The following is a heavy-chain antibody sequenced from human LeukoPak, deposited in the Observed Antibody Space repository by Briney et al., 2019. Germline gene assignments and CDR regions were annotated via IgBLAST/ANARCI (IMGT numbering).Heavy chain of an antibody. V-gene: IGHV4-31*03. CDR3: ARRTQDYYYGMDV. D-gene: IGHD3/OR15-3a*01. J-gene: IGHJ6*02. CDR1: GGSMSSDGYY. CDR2: IYYSGST. Sequence: SETLSLTCTVSGGSMSSDGYYWSWIRQHPGKGLEWIGSIYYSGSTYYNPSLKSRIIISVDTSKNQFSLKLSSVTAADTAVYYCARRTQDYYYGMDVWGQGTTVTVSS.